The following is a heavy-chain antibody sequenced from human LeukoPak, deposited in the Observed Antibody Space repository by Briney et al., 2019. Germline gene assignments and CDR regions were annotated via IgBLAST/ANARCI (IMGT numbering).Heavy chain of an antibody. CDR2: INHSGST. J-gene: IGHJ5*02. CDR1: GGSFSGYY. CDR3: ARDLTYYDFWSGYQANWFDP. Sequence: SETLSLTCAVYGGSFSGYYWSWIRQPPGKGLEWIGEINHSGSTNYNPSLKSRVTISVDTSKNQFSLKLSSVTAADTAVYYCARDLTYYDFWSGYQANWFDPWGQGTLVTVSS. V-gene: IGHV4-34*01. D-gene: IGHD3-3*01.